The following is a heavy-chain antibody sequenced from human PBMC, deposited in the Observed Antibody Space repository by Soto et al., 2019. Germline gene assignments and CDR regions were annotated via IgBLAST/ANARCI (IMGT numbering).Heavy chain of an antibody. CDR2: IIPIFGTA. Sequence: SVKVSCKASGGTFSSYAISWVRQAPGQGLEWMGGIIPIFGTANYAQKFQGRVTITADESTSTAYMELSSLRSEDTAVYYCARDHAGLTTVPYYFDYWGQGTLATVSS. D-gene: IGHD4-4*01. J-gene: IGHJ4*02. CDR3: ARDHAGLTTVPYYFDY. V-gene: IGHV1-69*13. CDR1: GGTFSSYA.